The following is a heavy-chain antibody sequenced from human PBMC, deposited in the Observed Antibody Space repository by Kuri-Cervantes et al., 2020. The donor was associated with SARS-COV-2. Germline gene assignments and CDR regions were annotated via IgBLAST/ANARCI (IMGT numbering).Heavy chain of an antibody. CDR2: INMGGTSI. J-gene: IGHJ4*02. CDR3: ARGRGDTAVDY. Sequence: GGSLRLSCVVSGFSFSNYWMHWVRQAPGKGLVWLARINMGGTSISYADSVKGRFTISRDNAKNTVYVQMNSLRAEDTAVYYCARGRGDTAVDYWGQGTLVTVSS. D-gene: IGHD5-18*01. CDR1: GFSFSNYW. V-gene: IGHV3-74*01.